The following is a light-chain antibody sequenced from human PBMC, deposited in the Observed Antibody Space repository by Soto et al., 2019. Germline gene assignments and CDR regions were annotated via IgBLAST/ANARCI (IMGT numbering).Light chain of an antibody. CDR1: QSIDRW. J-gene: IGKJ1*01. V-gene: IGKV1-5*03. CDR3: QHYNSYSEA. CDR2: KAS. Sequence: DIQMTPSPSTLSASVVDRVTITCRASQSIDRWLAWYQQKPGKAPKLLIYKASTLKSGVPSRFSGSGSGTEFTLTISSLQPDDFATYYCQHYNSYSEAFGQGTKVDIK.